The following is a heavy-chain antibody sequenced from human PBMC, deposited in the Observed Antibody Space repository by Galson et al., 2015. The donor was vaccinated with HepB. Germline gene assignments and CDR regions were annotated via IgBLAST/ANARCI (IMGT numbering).Heavy chain of an antibody. V-gene: IGHV3-48*01. CDR1: GFTFSSYS. Sequence: SLRLSCAASGFTFSSYSMNWVRQAPGKGLEWVSYISSSSSTIYYADSVKGRFTISRDNAKNSLYLQMNSLRAEDTAVYYCARAQGGYSYGPYAFDIWGQGTMVTVSS. CDR3: ARAQGGYSYGPYAFDI. CDR2: ISSSSSTI. J-gene: IGHJ3*02. D-gene: IGHD5-18*01.